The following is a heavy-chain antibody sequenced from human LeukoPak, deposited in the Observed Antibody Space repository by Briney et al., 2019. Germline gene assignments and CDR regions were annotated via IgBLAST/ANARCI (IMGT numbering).Heavy chain of an antibody. CDR2: IRYDGRIK. V-gene: IGHV3-30*02. Sequence: GGSLRLSCAASGFTFSAYGVHWVRQAPGKGLEWLAFIRYDGRIKNYADSVKGRFTISRDNSKNTLYLQMNSLTTEDTSLYYCARNRAAAGDWLEPWGQGTLVIVSS. CDR3: ARNRAAAGDWLEP. J-gene: IGHJ5*02. D-gene: IGHD6-13*01. CDR1: GFTFSAYG.